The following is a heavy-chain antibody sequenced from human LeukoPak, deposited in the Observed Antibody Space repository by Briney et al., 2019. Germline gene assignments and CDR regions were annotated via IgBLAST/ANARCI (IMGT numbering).Heavy chain of an antibody. CDR2: ISGSGSST. CDR1: GFTFSSYA. J-gene: IGHJ4*02. CDR3: AKGVAVASPYYFDY. Sequence: GGSLRLSCAASGFTFSSYAMSWVRQAPGKGLEWVSPISGSGSSTYYADSVKGRFTISRDNSKNTLYLQMDSLRAEDTAVYYCAKGVAVASPYYFDYWGQGTLVTVSS. D-gene: IGHD6-19*01. V-gene: IGHV3-23*01.